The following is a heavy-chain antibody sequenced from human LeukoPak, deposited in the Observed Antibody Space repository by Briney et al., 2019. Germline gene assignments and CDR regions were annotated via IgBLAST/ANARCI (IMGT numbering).Heavy chain of an antibody. Sequence: PSETLSLTCTVSGGSISSGSYYWSWIRQPAGKGLEWIGRIYTSGSTNYNPSLKSQVTISVDTSKNQFSLKLSSVTAADTAVYYCARDRLSVDYGSGSLIYGYFDYWGQGTLVTVSS. CDR2: IYTSGST. CDR3: ARDRLSVDYGSGSLIYGYFDY. J-gene: IGHJ4*02. V-gene: IGHV4-61*02. D-gene: IGHD3-10*01. CDR1: GGSISSGSYY.